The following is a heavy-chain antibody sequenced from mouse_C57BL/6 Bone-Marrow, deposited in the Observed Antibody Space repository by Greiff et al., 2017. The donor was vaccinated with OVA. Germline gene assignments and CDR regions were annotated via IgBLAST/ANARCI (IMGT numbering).Heavy chain of an antibody. V-gene: IGHV5-17*01. D-gene: IGHD1-1*02. CDR3: ARYFYWWFDAMDY. CDR1: GFTFSDYG. Sequence: DVQLVESGGGLVKPGGSLKLSCAASGFTFSDYGMHWVRQAPEKGLEWVAYIRSGSSTIYYADTVKGRFTISRDNAKNTLFLQMTSLRSEYTAMYYCARYFYWWFDAMDYWGQGTSVTVSS. J-gene: IGHJ4*01. CDR2: IRSGSSTI.